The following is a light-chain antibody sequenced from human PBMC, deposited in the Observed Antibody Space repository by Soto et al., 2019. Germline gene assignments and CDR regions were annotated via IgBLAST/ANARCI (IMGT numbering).Light chain of an antibody. V-gene: IGLV2-14*01. CDR3: SSYTTYDTVV. CDR1: SSDIGSGYAY. CDR2: EVR. J-gene: IGLJ2*01. Sequence: QSALTQPASVSGSPGQSITISCTGTSSDIGSGYAYVSWYQQHTGKAPKVIIYEVRHRPSSVSSRFSGSKSGNTDSLTISGLQAEDEAHYYGSSYTTYDTVVFGGGTKLTVL.